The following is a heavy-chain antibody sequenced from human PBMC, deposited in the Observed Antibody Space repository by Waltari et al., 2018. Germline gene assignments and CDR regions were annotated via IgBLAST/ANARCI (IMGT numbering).Heavy chain of an antibody. D-gene: IGHD3-22*01. CDR2: IIPILGIA. Sequence: QVQLVQSGAEVKKPGASVKVSCKASGYTFTGYYMHWVRQAPGQGLEWMGGIIPILGIANYAQKFQGRVTITADESTSTAYMELSSLRSEDTAVYYCARDPPVDMIVGPPSDYWGQGTLVTVSS. CDR1: GYTFTGYY. CDR3: ARDPPVDMIVGPPSDY. V-gene: IGHV1-69*10. J-gene: IGHJ4*02.